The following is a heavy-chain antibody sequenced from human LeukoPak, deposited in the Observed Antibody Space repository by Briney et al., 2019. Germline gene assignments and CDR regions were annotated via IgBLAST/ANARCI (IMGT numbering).Heavy chain of an antibody. CDR2: IYYSGST. D-gene: IGHD3-10*01. J-gene: IGHJ6*03. Sequence: SETLSLTCTVSGGSISSYYWSWIRQPPGKGLEWIGYIYYSGSTNYNPSLKSRVTISVDTSKNQFSLKLSSVTAADTAVYYCAKGGEAKWFGELIKTQYYYYMDVWGKGTTVTVSS. CDR3: AKGGEAKWFGELIKTQYYYYMDV. V-gene: IGHV4-59*01. CDR1: GGSISSYY.